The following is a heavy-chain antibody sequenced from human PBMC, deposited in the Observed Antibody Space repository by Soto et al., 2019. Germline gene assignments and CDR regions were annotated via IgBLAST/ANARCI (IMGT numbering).Heavy chain of an antibody. CDR2: IWYDGSNK. D-gene: IGHD3-10*01. CDR1: GFTFSSYG. Sequence: QVQLVESGGGVVQPGRSLSLSCAASGFTFSSYGIHWVRQAPGKGLEWVAVIWYDGSNKYYADSVKGRFTISRDNSKNTLSLQMNSLRADDTAVYYCARELLVRGMKYHGMAVWGQGTTVTVSS. CDR3: ARELLVRGMKYHGMAV. J-gene: IGHJ6*02. V-gene: IGHV3-33*01.